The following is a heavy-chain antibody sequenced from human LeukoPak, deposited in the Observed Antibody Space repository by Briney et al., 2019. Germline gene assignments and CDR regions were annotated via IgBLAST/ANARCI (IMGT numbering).Heavy chain of an antibody. CDR3: AKDRGVGYYYYGMDV. Sequence: PGGSLRLSCAASGFTFDDYTMHWVRQAPGKGLEGVSFISWDGGSTYYADSVKGRFNISRDNSKNSLYLQMNSLRTEDTALYYCAKDRGVGYYYYGMDVWGQGTTVTVSS. J-gene: IGHJ6*02. V-gene: IGHV3-43*01. CDR2: ISWDGGST. CDR1: GFTFDDYT. D-gene: IGHD3-3*01.